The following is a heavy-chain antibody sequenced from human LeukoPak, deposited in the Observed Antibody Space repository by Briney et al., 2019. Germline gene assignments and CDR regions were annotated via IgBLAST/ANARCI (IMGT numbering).Heavy chain of an antibody. Sequence: PSETLSLTCTVSGGSISSYYWSWIRQPAGKGLEWIGRIYTSGSTNYNPSLKSRVTMSVDTSKNQFSLKLSSVTAADTAVYYCARSCSSTSCPPEVGAFDIWGQGTMVTVSS. D-gene: IGHD2-2*01. V-gene: IGHV4-4*07. CDR2: IYTSGST. CDR3: ARSCSSTSCPPEVGAFDI. CDR1: GGSISSYY. J-gene: IGHJ3*02.